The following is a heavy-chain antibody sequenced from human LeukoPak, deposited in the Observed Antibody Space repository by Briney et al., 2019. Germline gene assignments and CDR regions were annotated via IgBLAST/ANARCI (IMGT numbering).Heavy chain of an antibody. Sequence: ASVKVSCKASGYTFTGYYMHWVREAPGQGLEWMGWINPNSGGTNYAQKFQGRVTMTRDTSISTAYMELSRLRSDDTAVYYCARVNVVVTAGYYYYYMDVWGKGTTVTVSS. V-gene: IGHV1-2*02. CDR2: INPNSGGT. CDR3: ARVNVVVTAGYYYYYMDV. D-gene: IGHD2-21*02. CDR1: GYTFTGYY. J-gene: IGHJ6*03.